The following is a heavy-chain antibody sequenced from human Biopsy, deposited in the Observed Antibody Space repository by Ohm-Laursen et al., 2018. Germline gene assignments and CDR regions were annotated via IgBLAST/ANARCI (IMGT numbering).Heavy chain of an antibody. V-gene: IGHV2-70*16. Sequence: TQTLTLTRTLSGFSLNTRGMSVTWIRQPPGKALEWLARIDWDDAKFYSESLKTRPTISKGTSENHVVLTLSDVAPVDTATYYCARIPILVVPAAIVYRHRRHLQGLDVWGQGTTVIVSS. J-gene: IGHJ6*02. CDR2: IDWDDAK. CDR3: ARIPILVVPAAIVYRHRRHLQGLDV. D-gene: IGHD2-2*02. CDR1: GFSLNTRGMS.